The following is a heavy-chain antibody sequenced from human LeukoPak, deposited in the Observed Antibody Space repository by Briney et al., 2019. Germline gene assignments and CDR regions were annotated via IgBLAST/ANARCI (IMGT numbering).Heavy chain of an antibody. J-gene: IGHJ6*02. CDR1: GFTFSSYA. CDR3: AKDTIFGVVISRYYYYYGMDV. Sequence: GGSLRLSCAASGFTFSSYAMSWVRQAPGKGLEWVSAIIGSGGSTYYADSVKGRFTISRDNSKNTLYLQMNSLRAEDTAVYYCAKDTIFGVVISRYYYYYGMDVWGQGTTVTVSS. V-gene: IGHV3-23*01. CDR2: IIGSGGST. D-gene: IGHD3-3*01.